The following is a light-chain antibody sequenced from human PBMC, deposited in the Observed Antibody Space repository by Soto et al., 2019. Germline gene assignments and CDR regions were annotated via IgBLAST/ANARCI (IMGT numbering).Light chain of an antibody. CDR3: QQRSHWPLT. CDR2: DAS. Sequence: ETVLTQFPATLSLSPGERATLSCRASRNINTYLAWYQQRPGQPPRLLIHDASNRAPGIPARFSGSGSDTDFTLTISSLEPEDFAVYYCQQRSHWPLTFGGGTKVEIE. CDR1: RNINTY. V-gene: IGKV3-11*01. J-gene: IGKJ4*01.